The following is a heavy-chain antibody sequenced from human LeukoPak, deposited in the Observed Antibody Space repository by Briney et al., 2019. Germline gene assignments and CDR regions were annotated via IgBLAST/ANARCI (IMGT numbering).Heavy chain of an antibody. CDR1: GGSFSGYY. CDR3: ARFRIAAAWFDP. D-gene: IGHD6-13*01. Sequence: SETPSLTCAVYGGSFSGYYWSWIRQPPGKGLEWIGEINHSGSTNYNPSLKSRVTISVDTSKNQFSLKLSSVTAADTAVYYCARFRIAAAWFDPWGQGTLVTVSS. J-gene: IGHJ5*02. V-gene: IGHV4-34*01. CDR2: INHSGST.